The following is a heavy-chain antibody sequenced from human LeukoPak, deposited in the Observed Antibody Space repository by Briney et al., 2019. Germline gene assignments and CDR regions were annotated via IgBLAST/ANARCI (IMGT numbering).Heavy chain of an antibody. J-gene: IGHJ6*02. D-gene: IGHD2-15*01. CDR2: ISYHGRSV. CDR1: GFTFSNYA. CDR3: AKDRGYCSGGNCYNQYGMDV. V-gene: IGHV3-30-3*02. Sequence: GTSLRLSCAASGFTFSNYAMNWVRQAPGKGLEWVAIISYHGRSVDYADPVKGRFTMSRDNSKNTLSLQMNSLRAEDTAVYYCAKDRGYCSGGNCYNQYGMDVWGQGTTVTVSS.